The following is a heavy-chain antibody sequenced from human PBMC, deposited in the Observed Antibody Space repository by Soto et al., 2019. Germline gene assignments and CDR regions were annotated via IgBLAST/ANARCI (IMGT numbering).Heavy chain of an antibody. CDR2: ISYDGSNK. CDR1: GFTFSSYA. J-gene: IGHJ4*01. Sequence: GGSLRLSCAASGFTFSSYAMHWVRQAPGKGLEWVAVISYDGSNKYYADSVKGRFTISRDNSKNTLYLQMNSLRAEDTAVYYCARENHSYGSPLDYWGQGTLVTVSS. V-gene: IGHV3-30-3*01. D-gene: IGHD5-18*01. CDR3: ARENHSYGSPLDY.